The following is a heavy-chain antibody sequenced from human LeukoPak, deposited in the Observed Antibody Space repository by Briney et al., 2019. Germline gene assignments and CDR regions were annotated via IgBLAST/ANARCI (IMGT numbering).Heavy chain of an antibody. Sequence: PGGSLRLSCAASEFAFSTYNMNWVRQAPGKGLERVSYISTGSSTTYYADSVKGRFTISRDNVENSLYLQMNSLRDEDTAVYYCARVAAGYSVNYFDYWGQGTLVTVSS. J-gene: IGHJ4*02. D-gene: IGHD4-23*01. CDR3: ARVAAGYSVNYFDY. CDR1: EFAFSTYN. CDR2: ISTGSSTT. V-gene: IGHV3-48*02.